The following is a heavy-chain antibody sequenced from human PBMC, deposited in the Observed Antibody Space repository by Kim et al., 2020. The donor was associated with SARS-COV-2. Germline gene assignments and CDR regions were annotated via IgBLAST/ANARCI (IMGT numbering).Heavy chain of an antibody. CDR1: GFTFSSYA. CDR2: ISGSGGST. D-gene: IGHD1-26*01. CDR3: AKQWEPYYYYYAMDV. V-gene: IGHV3-23*01. Sequence: GGSLRLSCAASGFTFSSYAMSWVRQAPGKGLEWVSAISGSGGSTFYADSVKGRFTISRDNSKNTLYLQMNSLRAEDTAVYYCAKQWEPYYYYYAMDVWGQETTVTVSS. J-gene: IGHJ6*02.